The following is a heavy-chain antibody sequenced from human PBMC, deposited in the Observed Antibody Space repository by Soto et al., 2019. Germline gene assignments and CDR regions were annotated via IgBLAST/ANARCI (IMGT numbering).Heavy chain of an antibody. Sequence: PGGSLRLSCAASGFTFSSYGMHWVRQAPGKGLEWVAVIWYDGSNKYYADSVKGRFTISRDNSKNTLYLQMNSLRAEDTAVYYCATYQGGVAGKKKWNAFDIWGQGTMVTVSS. CDR3: ATYQGGVAGKKKWNAFDI. D-gene: IGHD6-19*01. J-gene: IGHJ3*02. CDR2: IWYDGSNK. V-gene: IGHV3-33*01. CDR1: GFTFSSYG.